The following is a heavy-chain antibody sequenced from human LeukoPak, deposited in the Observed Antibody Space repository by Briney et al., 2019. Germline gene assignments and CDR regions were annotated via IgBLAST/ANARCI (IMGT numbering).Heavy chain of an antibody. J-gene: IGHJ5*02. D-gene: IGHD2-15*01. Sequence: SGGSLRLSCAASGFSLSGYWMYWVRQAPGKGLIYISRNNGDGSTTNYADVVKGRFTMSRDNVKNTLYLQMNSLRVEDTAVYYCARDPRNVGLAPWGQGTLVTVSS. V-gene: IGHV3-74*01. CDR1: GFSLSGYW. CDR3: ARDPRNVGLAP. CDR2: NNGDGSTT.